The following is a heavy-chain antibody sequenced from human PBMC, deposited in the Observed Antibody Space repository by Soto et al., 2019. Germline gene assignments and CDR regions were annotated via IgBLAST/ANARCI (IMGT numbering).Heavy chain of an antibody. Sequence: QVQLVESGGGVAHPGRSLRLSCAPSEFTFSSYGMHWVGKAQGKGLEGVAVVGYDGSNENYAASVKGRFTISRDNSKNTLYLQMNSLRAEDTALYYCARDRRGSGWYDYFDYWGQGTLVTVSS. D-gene: IGHD6-19*01. CDR3: ARDRRGSGWYDYFDY. J-gene: IGHJ4*02. CDR1: EFTFSSYG. CDR2: VGYDGSNE. V-gene: IGHV3-33*01.